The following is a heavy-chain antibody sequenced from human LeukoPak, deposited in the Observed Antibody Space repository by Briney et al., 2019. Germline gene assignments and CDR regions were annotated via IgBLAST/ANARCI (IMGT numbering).Heavy chain of an antibody. J-gene: IGHJ4*02. CDR2: INSDGSST. CDR1: GFPLSSYW. Sequence: AGGSLRLSCAASGFPLSSYWMHWVRQAPGKGLVWVSRINSDGSSTSYADSVKGRFTISRDNAKNTLYLQMNSLRAEDTAGYYCARTNLVAEPFDYWGQGTLVTVSS. CDR3: ARTNLVAEPFDY. D-gene: IGHD2-8*02. V-gene: IGHV3-74*01.